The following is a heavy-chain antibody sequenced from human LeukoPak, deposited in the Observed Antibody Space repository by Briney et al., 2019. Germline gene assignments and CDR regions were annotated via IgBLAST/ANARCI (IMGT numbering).Heavy chain of an antibody. V-gene: IGHV3-64*01. Sequence: PGGSLRLSCAASGFSFSNYVMHWARQAPGKGLEYVSAIMPNGETRGYANSMKGRFTISRDNSKNTLYLQMGSLRAEDMAIYYCARDRDGGFAFDIWGQGTLVTVSS. CDR3: ARDRDGGFAFDI. CDR2: IMPNGETR. D-gene: IGHD2-15*01. J-gene: IGHJ3*02. CDR1: GFSFSNYV.